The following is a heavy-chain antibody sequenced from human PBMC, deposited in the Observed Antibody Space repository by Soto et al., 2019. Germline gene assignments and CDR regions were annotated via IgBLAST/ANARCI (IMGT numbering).Heavy chain of an antibody. CDR1: GGTFSSYT. CDR3: ARDSTYYDFWSGYSAFGFDP. CDR2: IIPILGIA. Sequence: GASVKVSCKASGGTFSSYTISWVRQAPGQGLEWMGRIIPILGIANYAQKFQGRVTITADKSTSTAYMELSSLRSEDTAVYYCARDSTYYDFWSGYSAFGFDPWGQGTLVTVSS. J-gene: IGHJ5*02. V-gene: IGHV1-69*04. D-gene: IGHD3-3*01.